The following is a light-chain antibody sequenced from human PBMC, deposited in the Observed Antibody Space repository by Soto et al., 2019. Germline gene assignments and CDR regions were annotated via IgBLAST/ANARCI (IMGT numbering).Light chain of an antibody. V-gene: IGKV3-20*01. CDR2: GAS. CDR1: QSVSNNY. J-gene: IGKJ3*01. CDR3: QQYGSSPT. Sequence: EIVLTQSPGTLSLSPGERATLSCRASQSVSNNYLAWYQQKPGQAPRLLIYGASSRATGIPDRFSGSGSGTDFTLTISRLEPEDFAVYYCQQYGSSPTFGPGTMVDV.